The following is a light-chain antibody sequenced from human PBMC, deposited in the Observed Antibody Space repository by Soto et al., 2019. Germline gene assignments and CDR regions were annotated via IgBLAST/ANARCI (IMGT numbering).Light chain of an antibody. CDR2: EVS. V-gene: IGLV2-14*01. CDR3: SSYTSSTTVV. J-gene: IGLJ2*01. CDR1: SSDVGGYTF. Sequence: QSALTQPASVSGSPGQSITISCTGTSSDVGGYTFVSWYQQHPGKAPKLMIYEVSNRPSGVSKRFSGSKSGNTASLTISWLQAEDEADYYCSSYTSSTTVVFGGGTKLTVL.